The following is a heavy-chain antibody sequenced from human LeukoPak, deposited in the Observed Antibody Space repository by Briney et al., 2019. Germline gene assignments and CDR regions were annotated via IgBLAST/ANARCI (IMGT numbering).Heavy chain of an antibody. CDR1: GGSFSGYY. D-gene: IGHD3-3*01. J-gene: IGHJ6*02. CDR3: ARGIVTIFGVVSYGMDA. CDR2: INHSGST. V-gene: IGHV4-34*01. Sequence: SETLSLTCAVYGGSFSGYYWSWIRQPPGKGLEWIGEINHSGSTNYNPSLKSRVTISVDTSKNQFSLKLSSVTAADTAVYYCARGIVTIFGVVSYGMDAWGQGTTVTVSS.